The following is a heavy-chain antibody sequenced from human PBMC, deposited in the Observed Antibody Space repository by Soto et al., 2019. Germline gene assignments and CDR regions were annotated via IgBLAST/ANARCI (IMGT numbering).Heavy chain of an antibody. V-gene: IGHV3-74*01. CDR2: INSDGSST. CDR1: GFTFSSYG. D-gene: IGHD3-10*01. J-gene: IGHJ1*01. Sequence: EVQLVESGGGLVKPGGSLRLSGAASGFTFSSYGWHGVRQAPGKGLVWVSRINSDGSSTSYADSVKGRFTISRDNAKNTLYLQMSSLRAEDTAVYYCARGRGGGSGAFQHWGQGTLVTVSS. CDR3: ARGRGGGSGAFQH.